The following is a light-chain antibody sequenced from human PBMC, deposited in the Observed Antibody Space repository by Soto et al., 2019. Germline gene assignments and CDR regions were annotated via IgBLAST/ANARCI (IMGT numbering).Light chain of an antibody. CDR3: QQYGGSGPIT. V-gene: IGKV3-20*01. J-gene: IGKJ5*01. Sequence: EIVLTQSPGTLSLSPGERATLSCRASQSVSRSYLAWYQLKPGQAPRLLIYGASSRATGIPDRFSGSGSGTDFTLTISRLEPEDFGVYCCQQYGGSGPITFGQGTRLEIK. CDR1: QSVSRSY. CDR2: GAS.